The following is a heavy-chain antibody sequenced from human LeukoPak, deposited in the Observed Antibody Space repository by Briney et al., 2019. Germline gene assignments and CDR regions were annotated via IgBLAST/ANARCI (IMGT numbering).Heavy chain of an antibody. CDR2: INWNGVST. Sequence: PGGSLRLSXAASGFTFDDYGMSWVRQAPGKGLEWVSGINWNGVSTGYADSVKGRFTISRDNAKNSLYLQMNSLRAEDTALYYCARPGAGKLDFDYWGQGTLVTVSS. CDR3: ARPGAGKLDFDY. J-gene: IGHJ4*02. CDR1: GFTFDDYG. D-gene: IGHD6-13*01. V-gene: IGHV3-20*04.